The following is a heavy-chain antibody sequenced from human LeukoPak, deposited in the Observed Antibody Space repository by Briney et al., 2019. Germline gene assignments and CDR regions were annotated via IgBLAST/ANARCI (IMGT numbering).Heavy chain of an antibody. Sequence: PGGSLRLSCAASGFTFSTDAMNWARQAPGKGLEWVSAISGSGGSTYYADSVKGRFIISRDNSKNTLYLQMNSLRAEDTAIYYCAKDGGSRYCSSAGCDPFRYWGQGTLVTVSS. CDR1: GFTFSTDA. D-gene: IGHD2-2*01. V-gene: IGHV3-23*01. CDR3: AKDGGSRYCSSAGCDPFRY. J-gene: IGHJ4*02. CDR2: ISGSGGST.